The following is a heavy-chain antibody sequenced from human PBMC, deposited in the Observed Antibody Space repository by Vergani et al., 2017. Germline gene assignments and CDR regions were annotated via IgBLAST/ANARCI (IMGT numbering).Heavy chain of an antibody. D-gene: IGHD3-22*01. Sequence: EVQLVESGGGLVQPGGSLRLSCAASGFTFSSYWMSWVRQAPGKGLEWVSYISSSGSTIYYADSVKGRFTISRDNAKNSLYLQMNSLRAEDTAVYYCARVGGNVVSSGFGLDYWGQGTLVTVSS. CDR1: GFTFSSYW. CDR2: ISSSGSTI. CDR3: ARVGGNVVSSGFGLDY. V-gene: IGHV3-48*04. J-gene: IGHJ4*02.